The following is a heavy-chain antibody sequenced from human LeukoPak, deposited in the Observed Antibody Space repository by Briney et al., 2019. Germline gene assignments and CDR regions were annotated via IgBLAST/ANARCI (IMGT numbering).Heavy chain of an antibody. CDR1: GGSISSYY. J-gene: IGHJ5*02. V-gene: IGHV4-59*12. CDR3: ARGVQLETSNWFDP. D-gene: IGHD1-1*01. Sequence: SETLSLTCTVSGGSISSYYWSWIRQPPGKGLEWIGSIYYSGSTYYNPSLKSRVTISVDTSKNQFSLKLSSVTAADTAVYYCARGVQLETSNWFDPWGQGTLVTVSS. CDR2: IYYSGST.